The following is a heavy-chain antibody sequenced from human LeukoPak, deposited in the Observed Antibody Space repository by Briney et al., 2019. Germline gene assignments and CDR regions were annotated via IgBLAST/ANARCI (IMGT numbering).Heavy chain of an antibody. J-gene: IGHJ6*03. CDR3: AHREGYQLPGYYYYYYYMDV. Sequence: SGPTLVKPTQTLTLTCTFSGFSLSTSGVGVGWIRQPPGKALEWLALIYWDDDKRYSPSLKSRLTITKDTSKNQVVLTMTNMDPVDTATYYCAHREGYQLPGYYYYYYYMDVWGKGTTVTVSS. CDR2: IYWDDDK. D-gene: IGHD2-2*01. V-gene: IGHV2-5*02. CDR1: GFSLSTSGVG.